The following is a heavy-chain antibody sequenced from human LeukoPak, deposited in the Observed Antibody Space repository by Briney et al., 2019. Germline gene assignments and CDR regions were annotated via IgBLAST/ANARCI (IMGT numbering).Heavy chain of an antibody. CDR1: GFTFDDYA. Sequence: GGSLRLSCAASGFTFDDYAVHWVRQAPGEGLEWVSGISWNSGSIGYADSVKGRLTISRDNAKNSLYLQMNSLRAEDTALYYCAKDIAVWGSYASHFDYWGQGTLVTVSS. CDR3: AKDIAVWGSYASHFDY. D-gene: IGHD3-16*01. V-gene: IGHV3-9*01. CDR2: ISWNSGSI. J-gene: IGHJ4*02.